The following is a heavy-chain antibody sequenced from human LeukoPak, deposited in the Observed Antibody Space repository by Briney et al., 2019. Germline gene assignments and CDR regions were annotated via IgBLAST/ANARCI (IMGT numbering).Heavy chain of an antibody. Sequence: KPSETLSLTCTVSGDSISSNYWSWSRQPPGKGLEWIGYIYNSGSNKYNASIKSRVTISVDASKNLFSLKLTSVTAADTAVYYCATCRDEFSDYGFTSWGQGTLVTVSS. D-gene: IGHD4-17*01. CDR2: IYNSGSN. CDR1: GDSISSNY. V-gene: IGHV4-59*01. CDR3: ATCRDEFSDYGFTS. J-gene: IGHJ5*02.